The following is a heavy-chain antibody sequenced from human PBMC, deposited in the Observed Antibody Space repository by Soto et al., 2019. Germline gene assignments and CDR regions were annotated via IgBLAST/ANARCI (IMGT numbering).Heavy chain of an antibody. J-gene: IGHJ6*02. CDR2: IIPIFGTA. V-gene: IGHV1-69*13. D-gene: IGHD5-18*01. CDR1: GGTFSSYA. CDR3: ETRERGYSYGYSNYYYGMDV. Sequence: ASVKVSCKASGGTFSSYAISWVRQAPGQGLEWMGGIIPIFGTANYAQKFQGRVTITADESTSTAYMELSSLRSEDTAVYYCETRERGYSYGYSNYYYGMDVWGQGTTVTVSS.